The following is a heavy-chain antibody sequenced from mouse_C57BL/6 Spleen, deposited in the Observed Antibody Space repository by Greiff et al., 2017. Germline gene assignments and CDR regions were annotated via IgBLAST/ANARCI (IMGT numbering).Heavy chain of an antibody. CDR2: IYPGSGNT. J-gene: IGHJ4*01. V-gene: IGHV1-76*01. Sequence: QVQLQQSGAELVRPGASVKLSCKASGYTFTDYYINWVKQRPGQGLEWIARIYPGSGNTYYNEKFKGKATLTAEISSSTAYMQLSSLTSEDSAVYFGARSSGNPYYYAMDLWGRETSGSLSS. CDR1: GYTFTDYY. D-gene: IGHD1-3*01. CDR3: ARSSGNPYYYAMDL.